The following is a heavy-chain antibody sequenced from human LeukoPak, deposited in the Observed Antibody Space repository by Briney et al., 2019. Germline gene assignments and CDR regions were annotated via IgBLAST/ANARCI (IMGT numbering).Heavy chain of an antibody. Sequence: GGSVRLSCSASGFTFSCYAMYWVRQAPGKGLDYVSAISSNGGSTYYADSVKGRFTISRDNSKNTLYLQMSSLRAEDTAVYYCVKNGIYTSGWYGGYFDYWGQGTLVTVSS. D-gene: IGHD6-19*01. CDR3: VKNGIYTSGWYGGYFDY. CDR2: ISSNGGST. CDR1: GFTFSCYA. V-gene: IGHV3-64D*09. J-gene: IGHJ4*02.